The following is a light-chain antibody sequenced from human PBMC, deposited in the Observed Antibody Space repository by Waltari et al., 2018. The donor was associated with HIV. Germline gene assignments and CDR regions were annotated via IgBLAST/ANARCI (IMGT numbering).Light chain of an antibody. CDR2: GAS. J-gene: IGKJ1*01. CDR1: KSVSSN. CDR3: QQYNKWPGT. V-gene: IGKV3-15*01. Sequence: EIVMTQSPATLSVSPGERATPSCRASKSVSSNLAWYQQKPGQAPRLLIYGASTRATGIPARFSGSGSGTEFTLTISSLQSEDFAVYYCQQYNKWPGTFGQGTKVEIK.